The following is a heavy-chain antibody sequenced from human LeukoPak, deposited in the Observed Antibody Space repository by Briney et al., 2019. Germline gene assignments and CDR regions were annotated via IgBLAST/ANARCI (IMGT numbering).Heavy chain of an antibody. J-gene: IGHJ6*04. Sequence: GASVKVSCRASGYTFTSYDINWVRQAPGQGLEWMGGIIPIFGTANYAQKFQGRVTITADESTSTAYMELSSLRSEDTAVYYCARGKYGSGSYYLRAYYYYYGMDVWGKGTTVTVSS. D-gene: IGHD3-10*01. CDR1: GYTFTSYD. V-gene: IGHV1-69*13. CDR3: ARGKYGSGSYYLRAYYYYYGMDV. CDR2: IIPIFGTA.